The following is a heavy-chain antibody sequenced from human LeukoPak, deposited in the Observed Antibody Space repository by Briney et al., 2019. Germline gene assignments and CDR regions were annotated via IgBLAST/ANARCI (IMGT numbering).Heavy chain of an antibody. V-gene: IGHV3-43D*03. CDR2: ISWDGGST. CDR3: ATERQKYFNY. Sequence: GGSLRLSCAASGFTFDDYAMHWVRQAPGKGLEWVSLISWDGGSTYYADSVKGRFTISRDNSRNSLFLQMNGLRTEDTALYYCATERQKYFNYWGQGTLVTVSS. CDR1: GFTFDDYA. J-gene: IGHJ4*02.